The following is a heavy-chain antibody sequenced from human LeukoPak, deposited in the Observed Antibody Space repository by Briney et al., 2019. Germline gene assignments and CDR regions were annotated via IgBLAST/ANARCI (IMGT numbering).Heavy chain of an antibody. Sequence: SQTLSLTCTVSGGSLTSDDYYWRWIRQPPGKGLEWIGYISYSGSTSYNPSLKSPFTISMDTSKNQFSLRLSSVTAADTAIYFCARALNHDFWSAYYYYMDVWGEGTTVTVSS. V-gene: IGHV4-30-4*01. J-gene: IGHJ6*03. CDR2: ISYSGST. D-gene: IGHD3-3*01. CDR1: GGSLTSDDYY. CDR3: ARALNHDFWSAYYYYMDV.